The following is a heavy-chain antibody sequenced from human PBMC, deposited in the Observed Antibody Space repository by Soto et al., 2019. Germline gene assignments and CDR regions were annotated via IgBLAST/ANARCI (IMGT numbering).Heavy chain of an antibody. J-gene: IGHJ4*02. CDR1: GGTFSCYS. Sequence: SVKASCKASGGTFSCYSISWVQHAPGQGLEWMGGIIPIFGTANYAQKFQGRVTITADESTSTAYMELSSLRSEDTAVYYCARNRLASRYYYDSSGYLYYFDYWGQGTLVTVSS. CDR2: IIPIFGTA. D-gene: IGHD3-22*01. CDR3: ARNRLASRYYYDSSGYLYYFDY. V-gene: IGHV1-69*13.